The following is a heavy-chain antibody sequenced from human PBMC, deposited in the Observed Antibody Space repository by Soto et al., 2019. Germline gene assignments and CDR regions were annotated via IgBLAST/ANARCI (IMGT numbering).Heavy chain of an antibody. Sequence: QLQLQESGPGLVKPSETLSLTCTVSGGSIRSSSSYWDWIRQPPGKGLEWIGSIYYSGSTYYNRSLKSRVIISMDKSKNQFSLIVSSVTAADTAVYYCARRRGVVQDGMDVWGQGTTVIVSS. D-gene: IGHD3-3*01. CDR1: GGSIRSSSSY. CDR3: ARRRGVVQDGMDV. J-gene: IGHJ6*02. V-gene: IGHV4-39*01. CDR2: IYYSGST.